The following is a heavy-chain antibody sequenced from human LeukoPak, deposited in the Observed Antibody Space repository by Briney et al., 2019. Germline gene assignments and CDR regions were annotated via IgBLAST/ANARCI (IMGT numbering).Heavy chain of an antibody. CDR1: GGSFSGYY. CDR2: INHSGST. J-gene: IGHJ4*02. CDR3: ARSGIGADATDY. Sequence: SETLSLTCAVYGGSFSGYYWSWIRQPPGKGLEWIGEINHSGSTNYNPSLKSRVTISVDTSKNQFSLKLSSVTAADTAVYYCARSGIGADATDYWGQGTLVTVSS. V-gene: IGHV4-34*01. D-gene: IGHD6-13*01.